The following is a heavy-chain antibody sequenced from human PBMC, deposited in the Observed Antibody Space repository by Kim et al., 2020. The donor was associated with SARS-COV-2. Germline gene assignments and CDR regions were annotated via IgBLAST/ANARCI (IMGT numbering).Heavy chain of an antibody. CDR3: ARDSAPGYCSGGSCYLPNWFDP. CDR1: GFTFSSYS. J-gene: IGHJ5*02. CDR2: ISSSSSYI. V-gene: IGHV3-21*04. D-gene: IGHD2-15*01. Sequence: GGSLRLSCAASGFTFSSYSMNWVRQAPGKGLEWVSSISSSSSYIYYADSVKGRFTISRDNAKNSLYLQMNSLRAEDTAVYYRARDSAPGYCSGGSCYLPNWFDPWGQGTLVTVSS.